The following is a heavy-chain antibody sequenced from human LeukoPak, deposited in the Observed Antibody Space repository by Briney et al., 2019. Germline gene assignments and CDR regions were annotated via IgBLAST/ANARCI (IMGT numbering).Heavy chain of an antibody. CDR2: ISYDGSNK. CDR3: ARDTRYDSSGYCLIDY. D-gene: IGHD3-22*01. J-gene: IGHJ4*02. Sequence: GGSLRLSCAASGFTFSSYAMHWVRQAPGKGLEWVAVISYDGSNKYYADSVKGRFTISRDNSKNTLYLQMNSLRAEDTAVYYCARDTRYDSSGYCLIDYWGQGTLVTVSS. V-gene: IGHV3-30-3*01. CDR1: GFTFSSYA.